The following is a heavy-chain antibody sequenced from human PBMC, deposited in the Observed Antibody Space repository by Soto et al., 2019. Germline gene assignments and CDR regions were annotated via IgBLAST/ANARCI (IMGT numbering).Heavy chain of an antibody. D-gene: IGHD6-13*01. V-gene: IGHV3-66*01. CDR1: GFTVSSNY. J-gene: IGHJ4*02. CDR3: ARGLRGSSSLHV. Sequence: GGSLRLSCAASGFTVSSNYMSWVRQAPGKGLEWVSVIYSGGSTYYADSVKGRFTISRDNSKNTLYLQMNSLRAEDTAVYYCARGLRGSSSLHVWGQGTLVTVSS. CDR2: IYSGGST.